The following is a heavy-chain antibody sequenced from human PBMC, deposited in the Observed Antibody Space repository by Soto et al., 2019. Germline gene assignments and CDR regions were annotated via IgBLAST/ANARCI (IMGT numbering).Heavy chain of an antibody. J-gene: IGHJ3*02. CDR2: ISWNSGSI. Sequence: EVQLVEAGGGLVQPGRSLRLSCAASGFTFDDYAMHWVRQAPGKGLEWVSGISWNSGSIGYADSVKGRFTISRDNAQNSLYPQMHSLRAEDTALYYCAKDLIWFGELSGEAFDNWGQGTMVTVSS. CDR3: AKDLIWFGELSGEAFDN. V-gene: IGHV3-9*01. D-gene: IGHD3-10*01. CDR1: GFTFDDYA.